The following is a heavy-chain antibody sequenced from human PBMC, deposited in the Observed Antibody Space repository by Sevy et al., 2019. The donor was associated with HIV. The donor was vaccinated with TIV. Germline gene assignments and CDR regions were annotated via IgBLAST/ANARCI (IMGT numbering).Heavy chain of an antibody. J-gene: IGHJ3*02. Sequence: GGSLRLSCAAYRFTFSIYGMHWVRQAPGKGLEWVAVISNDRSNKHYSDSVKGRFTISRDNAKNTLYLQMNSLRVEDTAVYYCASLPNNYYDISGSSGDDAFDIWGQGTRVTVSS. D-gene: IGHD3-22*01. V-gene: IGHV3-33*01. CDR1: RFTFSIYG. CDR2: ISNDRSNK. CDR3: ASLPNNYYDISGSSGDDAFDI.